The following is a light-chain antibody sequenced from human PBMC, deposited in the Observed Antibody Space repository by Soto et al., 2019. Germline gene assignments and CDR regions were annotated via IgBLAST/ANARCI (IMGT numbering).Light chain of an antibody. Sequence: QSALTQPPSASGSLGQSVTISCTGTSSDMGTYDYVSWYQQHPGRAPKLIIFEASKRPLGVPDRFSGSKSGNTASLIVSGLQPDDEAEYHCTSYTGDDFTFVFGTGTKLTVL. CDR2: EAS. CDR3: TSYTGDDFTFV. CDR1: SSDMGTYDY. V-gene: IGLV2-8*01. J-gene: IGLJ1*01.